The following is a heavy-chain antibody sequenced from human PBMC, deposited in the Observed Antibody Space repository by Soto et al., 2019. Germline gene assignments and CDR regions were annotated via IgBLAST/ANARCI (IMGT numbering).Heavy chain of an antibody. V-gene: IGHV3-30*18. CDR2: MSYDGNNK. J-gene: IGHJ4*02. CDR1: GFNFSSYG. D-gene: IGHD4-17*01. Sequence: LRLSCAASGFNFSSYGMHWVRQAPGKGLEWVAVMSYDGNNKYYADSVKGRFTIFRDNSKDTLYLQMNSLRAEDTAVYYCAKDGLTTVTHYFDFWGLGTSVTVSS. CDR3: AKDGLTTVTHYFDF.